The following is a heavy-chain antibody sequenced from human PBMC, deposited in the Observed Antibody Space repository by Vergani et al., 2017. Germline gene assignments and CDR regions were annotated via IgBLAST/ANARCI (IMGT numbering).Heavy chain of an antibody. D-gene: IGHD7-27*01. CDR2: IYPADSDT. CDR3: ATDPQNWGFDY. Sequence: EVELVQSGPEMRKPGESLKISCKGSEYSFGNYWIGWVRQMPGKGLEWMGIIYPADSDTRYSPSFQDHITISADSSISTAYLQWRSLKSSDTAMYYCATDPQNWGFDYWGQGTLVTVSS. CDR1: EYSFGNYW. V-gene: IGHV5-51*03. J-gene: IGHJ4*02.